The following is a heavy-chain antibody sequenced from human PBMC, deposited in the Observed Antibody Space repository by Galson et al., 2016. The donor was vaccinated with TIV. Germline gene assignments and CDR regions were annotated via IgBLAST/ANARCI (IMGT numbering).Heavy chain of an antibody. D-gene: IGHD3-22*01. J-gene: IGHJ4*02. CDR2: MSPSNGST. V-gene: IGHV1-8*01. CDR3: ARGHYYDSSGYSFDF. CDR1: GYTFTSFD. Sequence: SVKVSCKASGYTFTSFDISWIRQAPGQGLEWMGWMSPSNGSTGYAQKFRGRITMTRHTSTTTVYMELSGLTSEDTAVYYCARGHYYDSSGYSFDFWVQGNLVTFSS.